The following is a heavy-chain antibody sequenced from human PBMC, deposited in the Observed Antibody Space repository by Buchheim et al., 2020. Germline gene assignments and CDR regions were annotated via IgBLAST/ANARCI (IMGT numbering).Heavy chain of an antibody. V-gene: IGHV3-30*18. J-gene: IGHJ6*02. D-gene: IGHD2-2*01. CDR3: AKPTGYCSSTSCFGPLYYYYYGMDV. Sequence: QVQLVESGGGVVQPGRSLRLSCAASGFTFSSYGMHWVRQAPGKGLEWVAVISYDGSNKYYADSVKGRFTISRENSKNTLYLQMNSLRAEDTAVYYCAKPTGYCSSTSCFGPLYYYYYGMDVWGQGTT. CDR2: ISYDGSNK. CDR1: GFTFSSYG.